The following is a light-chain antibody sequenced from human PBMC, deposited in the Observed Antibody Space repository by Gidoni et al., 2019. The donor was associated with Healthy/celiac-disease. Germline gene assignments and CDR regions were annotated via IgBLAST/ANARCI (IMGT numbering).Light chain of an antibody. V-gene: IGKV3-20*01. J-gene: IGKJ3*01. CDR3: QQYGSSRDT. Sequence: EIVLTQSPGTLSLSPGERATLSCRASQSVSSSYLAWYQQKPGQAPRLLIYGASSRATGIPDRFSGSGSGTDFTLTISRLEPEDFAVYYCQQYGSSRDTFXPXTKVDIK. CDR2: GAS. CDR1: QSVSSSY.